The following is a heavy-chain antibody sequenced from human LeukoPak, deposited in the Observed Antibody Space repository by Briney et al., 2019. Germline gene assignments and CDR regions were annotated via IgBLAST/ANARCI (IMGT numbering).Heavy chain of an antibody. CDR3: ARVRSAAAGPLDY. Sequence: ASVKVSCKASGYSFTNYDINWVRQAPGRGLEWVANINHDATEKYYVDSVKGRFTISRDNAKKSLYLQMNRLRADDTAVYHCARVRSAAAGPLDYWGQGTLVTVSS. CDR1: GYSFTNYD. V-gene: IGHV3-7*01. CDR2: INHDATEK. J-gene: IGHJ4*02. D-gene: IGHD6-13*01.